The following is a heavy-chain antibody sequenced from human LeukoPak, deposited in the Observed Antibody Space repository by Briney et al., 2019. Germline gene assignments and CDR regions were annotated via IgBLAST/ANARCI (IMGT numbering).Heavy chain of an antibody. J-gene: IGHJ6*03. CDR3: ARGRGYSYGYYVDPAYYYYMDV. CDR2: INHSGST. D-gene: IGHD5-18*01. CDR1: GFTFSTYW. V-gene: IGHV4-34*01. Sequence: GSLRLSCAASGFTFSTYWMSWIRQPPGKGLEWIGEINHSGSTNYNPSLKSRVTISVDTSKNQFSLKLSSVTAADTAVYYRARGRGYSYGYYVDPAYYYYMDVWGKGTTVTVSS.